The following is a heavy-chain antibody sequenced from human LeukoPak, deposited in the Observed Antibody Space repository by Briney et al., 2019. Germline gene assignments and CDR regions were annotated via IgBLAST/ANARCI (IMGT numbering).Heavy chain of an antibody. Sequence: SVKVSCKASGGTFSSYAISWVRQAPGQGLEWMGRIIPIPGIANYAQKFQGRVTITADKSTSTAYMELSSLRSEDTAVYYCARGQWLVQNHAFDIWGQGTMVTVSS. CDR2: IIPIPGIA. V-gene: IGHV1-69*04. CDR1: GGTFSSYA. CDR3: ARGQWLVQNHAFDI. J-gene: IGHJ3*02. D-gene: IGHD6-19*01.